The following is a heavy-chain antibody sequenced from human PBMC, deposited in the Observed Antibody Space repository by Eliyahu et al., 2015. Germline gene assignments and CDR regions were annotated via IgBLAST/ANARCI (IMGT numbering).Heavy chain of an antibody. CDR1: GFTFSSYA. CDR3: ADPPTEY. D-gene: IGHD1-14*01. Sequence: LESGGGLVQPGGSLXLSCAAXGFTFSSYAMGWVRQAPGKGLEWVXTISNSGGXTWYVDSVKGRFTISRDNSKNTLSLQMNSLRAEDSAVYYCADPPTEYWGQGALVTVSS. V-gene: IGHV3-23*01. CDR2: ISNSGGXT. J-gene: IGHJ4*02.